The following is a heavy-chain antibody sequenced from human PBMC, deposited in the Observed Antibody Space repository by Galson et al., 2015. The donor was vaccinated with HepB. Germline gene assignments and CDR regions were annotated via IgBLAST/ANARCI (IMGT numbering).Heavy chain of an antibody. D-gene: IGHD6-6*01. CDR1: GFTFSSYA. CDR3: ARDTMDSSPDPCFDY. J-gene: IGHJ4*02. V-gene: IGHV3-30-3*01. Sequence: SLRLSCAASGFTFSSYAMHWVRQAPGKGLEWVAVISYDGSNKYYADSVKGRFTISRDNSKNTLYLQMNSLRAEDTAVYYCARDTMDSSPDPCFDYWGQGTLVTVSS. CDR2: ISYDGSNK.